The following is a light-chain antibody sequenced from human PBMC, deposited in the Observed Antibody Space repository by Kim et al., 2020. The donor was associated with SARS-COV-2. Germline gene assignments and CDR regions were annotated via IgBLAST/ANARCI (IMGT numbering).Light chain of an antibody. CDR2: DAS. Sequence: LYPGARATLPCRASQSLASNSLAWYQQRPRQSPRPLIYDASRRATGIPERFSGSGSGTDFTLTISRLESEDFAVYYCQHYGGSATFGQGTRLEIK. J-gene: IGKJ5*01. CDR3: QHYGGSAT. CDR1: QSLASNS. V-gene: IGKV3-20*01.